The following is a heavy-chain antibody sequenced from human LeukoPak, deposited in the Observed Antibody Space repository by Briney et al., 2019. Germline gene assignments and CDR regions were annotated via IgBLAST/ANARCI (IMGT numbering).Heavy chain of an antibody. CDR2: IYYSGST. CDR3: ARRGYSNGGNWFDP. Sequence: SETLSLTCTVSGGSISSSSYYWGWIRQPPGKGLEWIGSIYYSGSTYYNPSLKSRVTISVDTSKNQFSLKLSSVTAADTAVYYCARRGYSNGGNWFDPWGQGTLVTVSS. CDR1: GGSISSSSYY. V-gene: IGHV4-39*01. D-gene: IGHD4-11*01. J-gene: IGHJ5*02.